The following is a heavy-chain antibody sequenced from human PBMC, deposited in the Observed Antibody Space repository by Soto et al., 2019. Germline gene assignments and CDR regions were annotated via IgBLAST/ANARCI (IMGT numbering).Heavy chain of an antibody. CDR3: TTEYGDNRYYFDY. D-gene: IGHD4-17*01. CDR1: GFTFSNAW. CDR2: IKSKTDGGTT. J-gene: IGHJ4*02. V-gene: IGHV3-15*01. Sequence: GGSLRLSCAASGFTFSNAWMSWVRQAPGKGLEWVGRIKSKTDGGTTDYAAPVKGRFTISRGDSKNTLYLQMNSLKTEDTAVYYCTTEYGDNRYYFDYWGQGTLVTVSS.